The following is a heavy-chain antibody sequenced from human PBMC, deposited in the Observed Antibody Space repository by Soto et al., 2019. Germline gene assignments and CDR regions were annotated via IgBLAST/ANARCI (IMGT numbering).Heavy chain of an antibody. Sequence: QVQLQESGPGLVKTSDTLSLTCTVSGGSITPYYWSWIRQPTGEGLEWIVYVTYSGKTGYNPSLKTRVSMSIDTSKNEFSLQLTSLTAADAATYYCARQQFTVVTAFDVWGQGTTVAVSS. D-gene: IGHD2-15*01. CDR2: VTYSGKT. J-gene: IGHJ3*01. CDR1: GGSITPYY. CDR3: ARQQFTVVTAFDV. V-gene: IGHV4-59*07.